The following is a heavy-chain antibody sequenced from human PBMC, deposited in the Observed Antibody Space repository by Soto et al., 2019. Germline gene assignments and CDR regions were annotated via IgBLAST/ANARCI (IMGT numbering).Heavy chain of an antibody. CDR2: INAGNGNT. D-gene: IGHD3-10*01. CDR1: GYTFTSYA. V-gene: IGHV1-3*01. Sequence: GASVKVSCKASGYTFTSYAMHWVRQAPGQRLEWMGWINAGNGNTKYSQKFQGRVTITRDTSASTAYMELSSLRSEDTAVYYCARATMVQVLEGYYYYTDVWGNGTTVTV. J-gene: IGHJ6*03. CDR3: ARATMVQVLEGYYYYTDV.